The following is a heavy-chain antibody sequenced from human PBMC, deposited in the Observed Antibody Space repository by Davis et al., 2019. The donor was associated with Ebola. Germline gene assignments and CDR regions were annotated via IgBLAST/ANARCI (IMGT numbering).Heavy chain of an antibody. CDR3: AVGGMATTPFDY. CDR2: IDGSGDST. CDR1: GFIFSSYD. J-gene: IGHJ4*02. D-gene: IGHD5-24*01. V-gene: IGHV3-23*01. Sequence: PGGSLRLSCAASGFIFSSYDINWVRQAPGKGLEWVSGIDGSGDSTYYADSVKGRFTISRDNSKNTLYLQMNSLRAEDTAVYYCAVGGMATTPFDYWGQGTLVTVSS.